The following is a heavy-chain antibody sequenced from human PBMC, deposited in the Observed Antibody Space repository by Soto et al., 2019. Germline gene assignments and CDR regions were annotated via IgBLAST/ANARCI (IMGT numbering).Heavy chain of an antibody. V-gene: IGHV3-33*01. CDR3: ARDHNRIGGYNWFVS. Sequence: QVQLVESGGGVVQPGSSLRLSCAASGFTFSAFGMHWVRQAPGKGPEWVAVIFDNGINKFYADSVKGRFIISRDTSKSTLYLQMNGLRVEDTAIYYCARDHNRIGGYNWFVSWGQGTLVTVSS. J-gene: IGHJ5*01. CDR2: IFDNGINK. CDR1: GFTFSAFG. D-gene: IGHD3-16*01.